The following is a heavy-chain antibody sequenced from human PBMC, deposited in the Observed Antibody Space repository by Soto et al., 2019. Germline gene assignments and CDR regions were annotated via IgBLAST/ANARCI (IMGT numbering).Heavy chain of an antibody. CDR1: GGTFKMYA. V-gene: IGHV1-69*01. D-gene: IGHD3-16*01. Sequence: QVQLVQSGAEVRKPGSAVRVSCKASGGTFKMYAMNWVRQAPGQGLEWTAGIIPIFDTPRYAQKFQGSVTITVDESTTTAYMELSSLRSEDTATYYCTRSIGSGGVMGGFDYWGQGTLVTVAS. J-gene: IGHJ4*02. CDR3: TRSIGSGGVMGGFDY. CDR2: IIPIFDTP.